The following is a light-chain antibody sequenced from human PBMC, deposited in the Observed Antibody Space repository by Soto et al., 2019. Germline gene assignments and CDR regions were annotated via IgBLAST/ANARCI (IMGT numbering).Light chain of an antibody. Sequence: EIVLTQSPATLSLSPGETATLSCRASQSVSKYLAWYQHKPGQAPRLLIYGASNRATGVSARISGSGSGRDFSLTINSLEPEDSAVYYCHQRTNWPSITFGQGTRLEI. CDR2: GAS. J-gene: IGKJ5*01. V-gene: IGKV3-11*02. CDR1: QSVSKY. CDR3: HQRTNWPSIT.